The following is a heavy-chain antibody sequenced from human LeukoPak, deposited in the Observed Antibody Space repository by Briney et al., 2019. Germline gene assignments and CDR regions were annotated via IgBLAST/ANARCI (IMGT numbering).Heavy chain of an antibody. D-gene: IGHD2-21*01. CDR2: ISSSSSYI. Sequence: GGSLRLSCAASGFTFSSYSMNWVRQAPGKGLEWVSSISSSSSYIYYADSVKGRFTISRDNAKNSLYLQMNSLRAEDTAVYYCAMSPIAAKVLWLAHFDYWGQGTLVTVSS. CDR1: GFTFSSYS. CDR3: AMSPIAAKVLWLAHFDY. J-gene: IGHJ4*02. V-gene: IGHV3-21*01.